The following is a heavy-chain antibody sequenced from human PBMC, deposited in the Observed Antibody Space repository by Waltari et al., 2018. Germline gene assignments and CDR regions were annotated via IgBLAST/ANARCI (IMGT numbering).Heavy chain of an antibody. Sequence: QVQLVESGGDVVQPGRSLRLSCAASGLPFSSYGLHWVSQAPGKGLGWVAVIWYDGSNKYYADSVKGRFTISRDNSKNTLYLQMNSLRAEDTAVYYCARGTYDSSGYYYALGDYWGQGTLVTVSS. CDR2: IWYDGSNK. CDR1: GLPFSSYG. D-gene: IGHD3-22*01. V-gene: IGHV3-33*01. CDR3: ARGTYDSSGYYYALGDY. J-gene: IGHJ4*02.